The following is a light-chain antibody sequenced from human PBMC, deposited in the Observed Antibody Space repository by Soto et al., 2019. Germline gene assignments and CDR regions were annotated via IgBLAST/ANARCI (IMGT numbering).Light chain of an antibody. V-gene: IGLV4-69*01. CDR1: SGHSSYA. J-gene: IGLJ2*01. Sequence: QSVLTQSPSASASLGASVKLTCTLSSGHSSYAIAWHQQQPEKGPQYLMKLDSDGSHTKGDAIPDRFSGSSSGAERYLTISSLQSEDEADYYCQTWGTGIHVVFGGGTKLTVL. CDR3: QTWGTGIHVV. CDR2: LDSDGSH.